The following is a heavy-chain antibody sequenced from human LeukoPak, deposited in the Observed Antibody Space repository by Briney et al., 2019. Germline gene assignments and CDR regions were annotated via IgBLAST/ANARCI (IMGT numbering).Heavy chain of an antibody. Sequence: SSETLSLTCAVYGGSFSGYYWSWIRQPPGKGLEWIGEINHSGSTNYNPSLKSRVTISVDTSKNQFSLKLSSVTAADTAVYYCARAGPKNDDYGDYRLDYWGQGTLVTVSS. V-gene: IGHV4-34*01. J-gene: IGHJ4*02. CDR1: GGSFSGYY. CDR3: ARAGPKNDDYGDYRLDY. D-gene: IGHD4-17*01. CDR2: INHSGST.